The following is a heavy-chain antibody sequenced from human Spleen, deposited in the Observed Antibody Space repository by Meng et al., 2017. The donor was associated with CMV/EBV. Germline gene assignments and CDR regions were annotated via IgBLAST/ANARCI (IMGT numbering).Heavy chain of an antibody. CDR1: GYTFTSSG. D-gene: IGHD6-13*01. V-gene: IGHV1-18*01. Sequence: KPSGYTFTSSGISWVRQAPGRGLGWKGWNSAYDGNTNHAQRLQDRVTIATNTSTSTAYMELSSLRSNGTAVYYCAREVNSSWYTNFQHWGQGTLVTVSS. CDR2: NSAYDGNT. CDR3: AREVNSSWYTNFQH. J-gene: IGHJ1*01.